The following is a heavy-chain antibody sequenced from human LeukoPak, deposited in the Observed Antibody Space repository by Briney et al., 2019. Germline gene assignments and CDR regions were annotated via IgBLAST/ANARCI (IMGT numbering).Heavy chain of an antibody. D-gene: IGHD1-26*01. CDR2: ISPDGTST. J-gene: IGHJ4*02. CDR1: GFTFSSNW. Sequence: GESLKISCGASGFTFSSNWIHWVRQVPGKGLVWVSRISPDGTSTTYADSVKGRFTISRDNAKNTLYLQMNTLRAEDTAVYYCVYSGNFRFDYWGQGTLVTVSS. V-gene: IGHV3-74*01. CDR3: VYSGNFRFDY.